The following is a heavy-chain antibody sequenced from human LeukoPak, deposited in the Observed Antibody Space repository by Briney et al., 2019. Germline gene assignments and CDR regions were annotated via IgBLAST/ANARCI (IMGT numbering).Heavy chain of an antibody. CDR2: IYPGDSDT. J-gene: IGHJ4*02. V-gene: IGHV5-51*01. D-gene: IGHD3-3*01. CDR1: GYNFTSYW. CDR3: ARRAYYDFWSGYDY. Sequence: GESLKISCKGSGYNFTSYWVGWVRQMPGKGLEWMGIIYPGDSDTRYSPSFQGQVTISADKSISTAYLQWSSLKASDTAMYYCARRAYYDFWSGYDYWDQGTLVTVSS.